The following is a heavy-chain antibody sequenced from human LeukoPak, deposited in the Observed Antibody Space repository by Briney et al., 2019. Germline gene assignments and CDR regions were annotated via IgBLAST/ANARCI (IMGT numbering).Heavy chain of an antibody. D-gene: IGHD3-22*01. J-gene: IGHJ4*02. Sequence: GGSLRLSCAASGFTFSSYGMHWVRQAPGKGLEWVAVIWYDGSNKYYADSVKGRFTISRDNSKNTLYLQMNSLRAEDTAVYYCARDLDYDSSGSLGYWGQGTLVTVSS. CDR1: GFTFSSYG. CDR3: ARDLDYDSSGSLGY. V-gene: IGHV3-33*08. CDR2: IWYDGSNK.